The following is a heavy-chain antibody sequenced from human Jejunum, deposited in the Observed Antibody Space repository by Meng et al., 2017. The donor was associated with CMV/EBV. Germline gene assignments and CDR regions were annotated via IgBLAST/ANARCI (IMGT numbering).Heavy chain of an antibody. CDR1: GGAMSSYD. CDR3: ARGGDFSETTAY. CDR2: IHNSGST. Sequence: CTVSGGAMSSYDWSWIRQSPGKGLEWIGYIHNSGSTQYTPSLKSRITMSIDTSKNQVSLKLRSVTAADTAVYYCARGGDFSETTAYWGQGTLVTVSS. V-gene: IGHV4-59*01. J-gene: IGHJ4*02. D-gene: IGHD1-1*01.